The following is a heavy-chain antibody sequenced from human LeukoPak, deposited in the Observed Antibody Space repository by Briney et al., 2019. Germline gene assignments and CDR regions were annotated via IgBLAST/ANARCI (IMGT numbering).Heavy chain of an antibody. D-gene: IGHD6-6*01. J-gene: IGHJ4*02. Sequence: PGGSLSLSCAASGFTLSSDWMHWVRRAPEKGLVWVSRINSDGSSTSYADSVKGRFTISRDNAKNTLYLQMNSLRAEDTAVYYCARTNPEDYSSSLYYFDYWGQGTLVTVSS. CDR1: GFTLSSDW. V-gene: IGHV3-74*01. CDR2: INSDGSST. CDR3: ARTNPEDYSSSLYYFDY.